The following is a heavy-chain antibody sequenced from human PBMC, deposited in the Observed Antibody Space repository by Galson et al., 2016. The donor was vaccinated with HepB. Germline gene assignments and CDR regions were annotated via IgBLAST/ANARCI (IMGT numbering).Heavy chain of an antibody. V-gene: IGHV3-11*06. CDR1: GLTFSDFY. CDR3: ARVDYGSGWREGWFDP. CDR2: ISSSSSHT. J-gene: IGHJ5*02. D-gene: IGHD6-19*01. Sequence: SLRLSCAASGLTFSDFYMSWIRQAPGKGLEWVSYISSSSSHTNYADSVKGRFTISRDNANNSLYLQMNSLRVEDMAVYYCARVDYGSGWREGWFDPWGQGTLVTVSS.